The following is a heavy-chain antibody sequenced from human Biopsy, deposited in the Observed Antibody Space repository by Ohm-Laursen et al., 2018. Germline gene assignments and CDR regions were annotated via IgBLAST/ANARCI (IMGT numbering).Heavy chain of an antibody. CDR3: ARGRSGVGSIG. J-gene: IGHJ4*02. D-gene: IGHD3-10*01. V-gene: IGHV3-66*01. CDR2: IYSGGDT. CDR1: GFTGSNNY. Sequence: GSLTLSRAASGFTGSNNYIAWVRQAPGKGLEWVSVIYSGGDTRYAHYVKGRFTITRDSSKNTLYLQMNSLGVEYTAVYYCARGRSGVGSIGRGQGTLVTVSS.